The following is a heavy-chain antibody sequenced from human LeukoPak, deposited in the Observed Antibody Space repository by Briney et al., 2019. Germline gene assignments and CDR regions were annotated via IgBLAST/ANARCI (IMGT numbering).Heavy chain of an antibody. CDR1: GFTFSSYW. D-gene: IGHD3-22*01. V-gene: IGHV3-7*01. CDR3: ARLGDYYCSGYFSPDFDY. CDR2: IKQDGSEK. Sequence: PGGSLRLSCAASGFTFSSYWMSWVRQAPGKGLEWVANIKQDGSEKYYVDSVKGRFTISRDNAKNSLYLQMNSLRAEDTAVYYCARLGDYYCSGYFSPDFDYWGQGTLGTGSS. J-gene: IGHJ4*02.